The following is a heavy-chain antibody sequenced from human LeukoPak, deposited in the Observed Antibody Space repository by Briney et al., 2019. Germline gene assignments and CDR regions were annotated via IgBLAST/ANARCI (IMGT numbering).Heavy chain of an antibody. CDR3: ARVQRTTMVDY. CDR2: IYSGGST. V-gene: IGHV3-53*01. CDR1: GFTFSSYA. D-gene: IGHD3-10*01. J-gene: IGHJ4*02. Sequence: GRSLRLSCAASGFTFSSYAMHWVRQAPGKGLEWVSVIYSGGSTYYADSVKGRFTISRDNSKNTLYLQMNSLRAEDTAVYYCARVQRTTMVDYWGQGTLVTVSS.